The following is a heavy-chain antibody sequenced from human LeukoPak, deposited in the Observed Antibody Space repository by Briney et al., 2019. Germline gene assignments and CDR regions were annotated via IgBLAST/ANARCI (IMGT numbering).Heavy chain of an antibody. J-gene: IGHJ5*02. V-gene: IGHV1-2*02. CDR2: INPNSGVT. Sequence: ASVKVSCKTSGYTFTDYYMHWVRQAPGQGLEWMGWINPNSGVTKYEQKFQGRVTMTRDTSISTAYMELSRLRSDDTAVYYCARAFRYCSGGSCSRDWFDPWGQGTLVTVSS. D-gene: IGHD2-15*01. CDR1: GYTFTDYY. CDR3: ARAFRYCSGGSCSRDWFDP.